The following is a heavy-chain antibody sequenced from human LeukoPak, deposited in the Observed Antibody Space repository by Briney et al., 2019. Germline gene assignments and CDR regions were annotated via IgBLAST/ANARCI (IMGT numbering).Heavy chain of an antibody. CDR1: GFAFSAYT. CDR2: ISSSGDDT. CDR3: VKGSNPVVATAILDY. Sequence: GGSLRLSCSASGFAFSAYTMYWVRQAPGKGLEYVSVISSSGDDTQYADSVKGRFTIYRDNSKNTLYLQMRGLRIEDTALYYCVKGSNPVVATAILDYWGQGTLVTVSS. J-gene: IGHJ4*02. V-gene: IGHV3-64D*09. D-gene: IGHD2-21*02.